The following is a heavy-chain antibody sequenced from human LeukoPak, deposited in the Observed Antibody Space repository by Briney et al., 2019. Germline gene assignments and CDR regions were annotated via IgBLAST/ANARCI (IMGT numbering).Heavy chain of an antibody. Sequence: SGPTLVNPTQTLTLTCTFSGFSLSTSGVSVGWICHPPGKALEWLALIYWNDDKRYSPSLKSRLTITKDTSKNQVVLTMTNMDPVDTATYYCAHSGGYYYARKYFDYWGQGTLVTVSS. V-gene: IGHV2-5*01. J-gene: IGHJ4*02. CDR3: AHSGGYYYARKYFDY. D-gene: IGHD3-22*01. CDR1: GFSLSTSGVS. CDR2: IYWNDDK.